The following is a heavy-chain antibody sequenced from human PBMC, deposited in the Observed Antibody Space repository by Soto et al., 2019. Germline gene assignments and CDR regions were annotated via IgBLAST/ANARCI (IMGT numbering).Heavy chain of an antibody. CDR3: ARGAGYCSGGSCYLGAFDI. CDR2: IKQDGSEK. D-gene: IGHD2-15*01. Sequence: GGSLRLSCAASGFTFSSYWMSWVRQAPGKGLEWVANIKQDGSEKYYVDSVKGRFTISRDNAKNSLYLQMNSLRAEDTAVYYCARGAGYCSGGSCYLGAFDIWGQGTMVT. J-gene: IGHJ3*02. CDR1: GFTFSSYW. V-gene: IGHV3-7*03.